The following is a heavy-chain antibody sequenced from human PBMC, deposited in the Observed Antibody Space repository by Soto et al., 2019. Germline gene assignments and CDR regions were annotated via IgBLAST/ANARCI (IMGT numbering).Heavy chain of an antibody. Sequence: QVQLQQWGAGLLKPSETLSLTCAVYGGSFSGYYWSWIRQPPGKGLEWIGEINHSGSTNYNPSLKRRVTISVDTSKNQFSLKLSSVTAADTAVYYCARYPVVATTHDAFDIWGQGTMVTVSS. J-gene: IGHJ3*02. D-gene: IGHD5-12*01. CDR2: INHSGST. V-gene: IGHV4-34*01. CDR1: GGSFSGYY. CDR3: ARYPVVATTHDAFDI.